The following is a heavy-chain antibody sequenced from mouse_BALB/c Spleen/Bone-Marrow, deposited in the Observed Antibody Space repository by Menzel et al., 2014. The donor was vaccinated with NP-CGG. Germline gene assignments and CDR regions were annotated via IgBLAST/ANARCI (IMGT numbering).Heavy chain of an antibody. CDR2: INPSNSRT. CDR3: ARYDGPAWFAY. D-gene: IGHD2-3*01. CDR1: GYSFTTYW. V-gene: IGHV1S81*02. J-gene: IGHJ3*01. Sequence: VKLQESGAELVKPGASVRLSCKASGYSFTTYWIHWVKQRPGQGLEWIGEINPSNSRTNYNEKFKSKATLTVDKSSSTAYMQLSSLTSEDSAVYYCARYDGPAWFAYWGQGTLVTVSA.